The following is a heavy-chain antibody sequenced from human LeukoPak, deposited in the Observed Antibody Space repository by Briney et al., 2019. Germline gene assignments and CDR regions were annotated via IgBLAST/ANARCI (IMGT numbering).Heavy chain of an antibody. CDR3: ARHENIVVVVAATGFDY. CDR2: IYYSGNT. Sequence: PGGSLRLSCAASGFTFSSYAMSWIRQPPGKGLEWIGSIYYSGNTYYNPSLKSRVTISVDTSKNHFSLEVSSVTAADTAVYYCARHENIVVVVAATGFDYWGQGTLVTVSS. CDR1: GFTFSSYA. D-gene: IGHD2-15*01. J-gene: IGHJ4*02. V-gene: IGHV4-39*01.